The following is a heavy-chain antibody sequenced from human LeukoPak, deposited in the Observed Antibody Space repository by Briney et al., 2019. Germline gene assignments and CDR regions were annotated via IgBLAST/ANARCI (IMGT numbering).Heavy chain of an antibody. CDR3: ARRKNTAIAMVRGVRGGLNWFDP. D-gene: IGHD3-10*01. CDR1: GGSFSNYY. V-gene: IGHV4-34*01. J-gene: IGHJ5*02. Sequence: PSETLSLTCAVYGGSFSNYYWSWIRQPPGKGLEWIGEINHSGSTNYNPSLTSRVTISVETSKNQCFLTPGSGTAADTAVYYCARRKNTAIAMVRGVRGGLNWFDPWGQGTLVTVSS. CDR2: INHSGST.